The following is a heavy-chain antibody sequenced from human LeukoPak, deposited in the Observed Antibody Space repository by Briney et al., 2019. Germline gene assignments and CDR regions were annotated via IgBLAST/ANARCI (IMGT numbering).Heavy chain of an antibody. D-gene: IGHD3-16*01. V-gene: IGHV3-48*04. CDR1: GFTFSDYT. CDR3: ARGQPLGGY. Sequence: GGSLRLSCAVSGFTFSDYTMTWVRQAPGKGLEWVSYISTSSSTIYYADSVKGRFTISRDNTKNALYLQMNSLRAEDTAVYYCARGQPLGGYWGQGTLVTVSS. CDR2: ISTSSSTI. J-gene: IGHJ4*02.